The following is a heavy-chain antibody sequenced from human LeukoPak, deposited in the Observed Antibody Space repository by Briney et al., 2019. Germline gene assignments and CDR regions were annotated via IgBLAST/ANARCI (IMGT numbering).Heavy chain of an antibody. D-gene: IGHD7-27*01. CDR2: IYSGGST. CDR3: ARRDNWGGAFDI. V-gene: IGHV3-53*01. CDR1: GFTVSNNQ. Sequence: HPGGSLGLSCAASGFTVSNNQMSWVRQAPGKGLEWVSVIYSGGSTFYADSVKGRFTISRDNSKNTPYLQVNSLRAEDTAVYYCARRDNWGGAFDIWGQGTMVTVSS. J-gene: IGHJ3*02.